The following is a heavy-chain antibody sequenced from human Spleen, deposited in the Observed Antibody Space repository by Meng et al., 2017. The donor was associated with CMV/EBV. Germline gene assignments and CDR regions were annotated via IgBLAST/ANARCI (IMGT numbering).Heavy chain of an antibody. D-gene: IGHD6-19*01. CDR1: TSCW. CDR2: IYPGDSDT. CDR3: ARLVRISSGIAVAGPNPHFDY. V-gene: IGHV5-51*01. Sequence: TSCWSGWVRQMPGKGLEWMGIIYPGDSDTRYSPSFQGQVTISADKSISTAYLQWRSLKASDTAIYYCARLVRISSGIAVAGPNPHFDYWGQGTLVTVSS. J-gene: IGHJ4*02.